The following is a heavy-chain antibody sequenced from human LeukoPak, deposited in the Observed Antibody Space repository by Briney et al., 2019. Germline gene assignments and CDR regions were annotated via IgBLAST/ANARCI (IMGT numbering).Heavy chain of an antibody. CDR2: IYYSGST. J-gene: IGHJ4*02. CDR1: GGSISSSSYY. V-gene: IGHV4-39*07. Sequence: SEILSLTCTVSGGSISSSSYYWGWIRQPPGKGLEWIGSIYYSGSTYYNPSLKSRVAISVDTSKNQFSLKLSSVTAADTAVYYCAREEPKSATMFHWGQGTLVTVSS. CDR3: AREEPKSATMFH. D-gene: IGHD5-24*01.